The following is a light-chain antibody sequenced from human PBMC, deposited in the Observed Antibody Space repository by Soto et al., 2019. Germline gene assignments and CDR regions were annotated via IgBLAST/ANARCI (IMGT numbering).Light chain of an antibody. CDR1: QSIGSS. J-gene: IGKJ5*01. CDR3: QQRQYWPPIT. CDR2: GSY. V-gene: IGKV3-11*01. Sequence: EIVLTQSPDTLSLSPGERATLSCRASQSIGSSLAWYQQKPGQAPRLLMYGSYHRATGIPARFSGSGSGTDFNLTISTLEPEDFAVYYCQQRQYWPPITFGQGTRLEIK.